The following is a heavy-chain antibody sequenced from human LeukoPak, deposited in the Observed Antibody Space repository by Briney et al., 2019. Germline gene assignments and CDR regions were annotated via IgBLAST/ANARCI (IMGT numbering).Heavy chain of an antibody. CDR1: GFTFSSSD. V-gene: IGHV3-30*02. Sequence: GGSLRLSCAASGFTFSSSDMHWVRQAPGKGLEWVAFIRYDGGNEFYADSVKGRFTISRDNSKNTLYLQMNTLRAEDTAVYYCAKVPRVVGTTWHFDYWGQGTLVTVSS. CDR3: AKVPRVVGTTWHFDY. J-gene: IGHJ4*02. CDR2: IRYDGGNE. D-gene: IGHD5-12*01.